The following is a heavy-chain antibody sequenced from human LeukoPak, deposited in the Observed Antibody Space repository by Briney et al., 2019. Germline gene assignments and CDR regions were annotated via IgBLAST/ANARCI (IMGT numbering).Heavy chain of an antibody. CDR3: TSGSYSLYYMDV. CDR1: GGSIRSYY. Sequence: PSETLSLICTVSGGSIRSYYWSWIRQPPGKGLEWIGYLYYSGSTNYNPSLKSRVTISVDTSKNQFSLKLSSVTAADTAVYYCTSGSYSLYYMDVWGKGTTVTVSS. J-gene: IGHJ6*03. V-gene: IGHV4-59*01. D-gene: IGHD1-26*01. CDR2: LYYSGST.